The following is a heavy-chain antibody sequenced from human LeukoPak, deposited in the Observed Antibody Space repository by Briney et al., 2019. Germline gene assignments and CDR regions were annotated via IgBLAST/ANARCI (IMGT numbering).Heavy chain of an antibody. CDR1: GGSISSYY. V-gene: IGHV4-59*01. CDR2: IYYSGST. Sequence: SETLSLTCTVSGGSISSYYWSWIRQPAGKGLEWIGYIYYSGSTNFNPSLKSRVTISVDTSKNQFSLKMSSVTAADTAVYFCARGGPPGYYYDYYMDVWGKGTTVTISS. J-gene: IGHJ6*03. CDR3: ARGGPPGYYYDYYMDV.